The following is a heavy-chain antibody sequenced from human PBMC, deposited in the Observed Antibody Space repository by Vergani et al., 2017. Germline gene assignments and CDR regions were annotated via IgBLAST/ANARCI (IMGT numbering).Heavy chain of an antibody. CDR1: NYSITTGFY. V-gene: IGHV4-38-2*01. CDR3: ARQHRGYYDSSGYFDY. Sequence: QVQLQESGPGLVKPSETLSLICDVSNYSITTGFYWAWIRQPPGKGLEWIGSVFHSGNTYYNPSLESRVTISADPSKNQFSLQLTSVTAADTALYYCARQHRGYYDSSGYFDYWGQGTLITVSS. D-gene: IGHD3-22*01. CDR2: VFHSGNT. J-gene: IGHJ4*02.